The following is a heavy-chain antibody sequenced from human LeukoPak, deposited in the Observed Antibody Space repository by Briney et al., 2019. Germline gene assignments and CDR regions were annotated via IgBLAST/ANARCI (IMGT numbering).Heavy chain of an antibody. CDR3: ARGRNGFFDY. J-gene: IGHJ4*01. CDR1: GFTFSSYW. CDR2: INSDSGRT. D-gene: IGHD5-24*01. Sequence: GGSLRLSCAASGFTFSSYWMHWVRQAAGKGLVWVSQINSDSGRTRYADSVKGRLTISRDNAKNTVYLQINSLRAEDTAMYYCARGRNGFFDYWGHGTLVTVSS. V-gene: IGHV3-74*01.